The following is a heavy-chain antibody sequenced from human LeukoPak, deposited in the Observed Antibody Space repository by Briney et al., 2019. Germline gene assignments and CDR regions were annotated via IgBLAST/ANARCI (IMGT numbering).Heavy chain of an antibody. Sequence: SQTLSLTCALSGDSVSSNSAAWNWLRQSPSRGLEWLGRTYYRSKWYNDYAVSVKSRMSINPDTSKNQFSLQLNSVTPEDTAVYYCARETDYPYYYGMDVWGKGTTVTVSS. CDR1: GDSVSSNSAA. D-gene: IGHD3-16*01. V-gene: IGHV6-1*01. CDR2: TYYRSKWYN. CDR3: ARETDYPYYYGMDV. J-gene: IGHJ6*04.